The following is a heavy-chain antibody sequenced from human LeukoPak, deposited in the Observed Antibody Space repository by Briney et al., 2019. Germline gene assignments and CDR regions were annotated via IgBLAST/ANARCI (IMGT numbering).Heavy chain of an antibody. CDR2: IYWDDDK. Sequence: ESGPTLVNPTQTLTLTRTFSGFSLSTSGVGVGWIRQPPGKALEWLTLIYWDDDKRYSPSLKRRLTITRDTSKNQVVLTMTNMDPVDTATYYCAHRQAHYNGTTGYFTDWGQGTLVTVSS. CDR1: GFSLSTSGVG. V-gene: IGHV2-5*02. D-gene: IGHD3/OR15-3a*01. J-gene: IGHJ4*02. CDR3: AHRQAHYNGTTGYFTD.